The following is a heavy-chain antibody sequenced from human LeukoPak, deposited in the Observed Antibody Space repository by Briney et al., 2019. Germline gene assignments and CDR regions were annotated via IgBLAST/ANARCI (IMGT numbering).Heavy chain of an antibody. CDR3: AIDRSGYYHFDY. V-gene: IGHV4-4*02. D-gene: IGHD3-22*01. J-gene: IGHJ4*02. CDR1: GGSIGSSNW. Sequence: SETLSLTCAVSGGSIGSSNWWSWVRQPPGKGLEWIGEIYHSGSINYNPSLKSRVTISVDTSRNQFSLKLNSVTAADTAVYYCAIDRSGYYHFDYWGQGTLVTVSS. CDR2: IYHSGSI.